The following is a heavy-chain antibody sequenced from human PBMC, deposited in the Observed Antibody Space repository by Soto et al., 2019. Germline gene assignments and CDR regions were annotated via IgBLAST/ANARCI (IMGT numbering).Heavy chain of an antibody. CDR1: GYTFTSYG. J-gene: IGHJ4*02. D-gene: IGHD6-6*01. CDR2: ISAHNDNT. Sequence: QVHLVQSGAEVKKPGASVKVSCKCSGYTFTSYGITWVRQAPGQGLEWMGWISAHNDNTDYAQKFQGRVTVTRDTSTSTAYMELKSLRSDDTAVYYCARERDGDYWGQGALVTVSS. CDR3: ARERDGDY. V-gene: IGHV1-18*01.